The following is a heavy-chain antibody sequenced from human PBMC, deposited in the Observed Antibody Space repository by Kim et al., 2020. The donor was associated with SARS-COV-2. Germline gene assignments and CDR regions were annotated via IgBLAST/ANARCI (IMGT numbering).Heavy chain of an antibody. J-gene: IGHJ4*02. CDR1: GFTFSSYS. CDR2: ISSSSSYI. V-gene: IGHV3-21*01. Sequence: GGSLRLSCAASGFTFSSYSMNWVRQAPGKGLEWVSSISSSSSYIYYADSVKGRFTISRDNAKNSLYLQMNSLRAEDTAVYYCARDSTTMVRGVTKWMDYWGQGTLVTVSS. CDR3: ARDSTTMVRGVTKWMDY. D-gene: IGHD3-10*01.